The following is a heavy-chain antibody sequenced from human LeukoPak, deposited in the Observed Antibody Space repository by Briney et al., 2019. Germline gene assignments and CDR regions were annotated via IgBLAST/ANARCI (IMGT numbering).Heavy chain of an antibody. CDR1: GGSFSGYY. D-gene: IGHD3-9*01. J-gene: IGHJ4*02. CDR3: ASQDILTGHGY. V-gene: IGHV4-34*01. CDR2: INHSGSA. Sequence: SETLSLTCAVYGGSFSGYYWSWIRQPPGKGLEWIGEINHSGSANYNPSLKSRVTISVDTSKNQFSLKLSSVTAADTAVYYCASQDILTGHGYWGQGTLVTVSS.